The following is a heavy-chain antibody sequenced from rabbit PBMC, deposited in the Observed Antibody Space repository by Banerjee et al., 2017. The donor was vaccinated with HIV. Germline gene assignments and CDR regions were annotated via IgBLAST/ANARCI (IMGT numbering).Heavy chain of an antibody. Sequence: QSLEESGGGLVQPEGSLALTCKASGFSFSSSDYICWVRRAPGKGLEWISCIAGSSSGFTYSATWAKGRFTISKTSSTTVTLQMTSLTVADTATYFCARGVSRANLWGQGTLVTVS. CDR2: IAGSSSGFT. CDR3: ARGVSRANL. CDR1: GFSFSSSDY. D-gene: IGHD1-1*01. V-gene: IGHV1S40*01. J-gene: IGHJ4*01.